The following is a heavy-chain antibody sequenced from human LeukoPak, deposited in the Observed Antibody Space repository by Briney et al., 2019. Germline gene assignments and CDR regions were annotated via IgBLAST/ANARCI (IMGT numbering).Heavy chain of an antibody. J-gene: IGHJ3*02. V-gene: IGHV3-74*01. CDR2: IDTDGSRT. D-gene: IGHD4-23*01. CDR3: ARDKYGDNSNAFDI. CDR1: GFTFSSYW. Sequence: GGSLRLSCAASGFTFSSYWMHWVRQVPGKGLVWVSRIDTDGSRTTYADYVQGRFTISRDNAKNTLYLQMNSLRAEDTAVYYCARDKYGDNSNAFDIWGQGTLVTVSS.